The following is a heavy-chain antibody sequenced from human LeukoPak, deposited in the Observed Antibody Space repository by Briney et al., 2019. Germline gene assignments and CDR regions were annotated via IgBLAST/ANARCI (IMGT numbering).Heavy chain of an antibody. CDR3: ARSFVRYDFWSGYYAPWDY. CDR1: GGTFSSYA. D-gene: IGHD3-3*01. V-gene: IGHV1-69*05. CDR2: IIPIFGTA. Sequence: SVKVSCKASGGTFSSYAISWVRQAPGQGLEWMGGIIPIFGTANYAQKFQGRVTITTDESTSTAYMELSSLRSEDTAVYYCARSFVRYDFWSGYYAPWDYWGQGTLVTVSS. J-gene: IGHJ4*02.